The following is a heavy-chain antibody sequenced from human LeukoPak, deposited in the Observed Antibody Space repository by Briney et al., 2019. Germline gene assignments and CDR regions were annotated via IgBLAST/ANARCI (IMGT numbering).Heavy chain of an antibody. D-gene: IGHD6-25*01. CDR3: ARERDGGPFDY. Sequence: ASVKVSCKASGYTFTSYYMHWVRQAPGQGLEWMGIIKSSGGSTSYAQKFQGRVTMTRDTSTSTVYMELSSLRSEDTAVYYCARERDGGPFDYWGQGTLVTVSA. CDR1: GYTFTSYY. CDR2: IKSSGGST. J-gene: IGHJ4*02. V-gene: IGHV1-46*01.